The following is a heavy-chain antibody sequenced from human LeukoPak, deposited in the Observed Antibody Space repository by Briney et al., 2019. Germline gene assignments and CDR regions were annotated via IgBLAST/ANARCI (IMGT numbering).Heavy chain of an antibody. D-gene: IGHD5-24*01. J-gene: IGHJ4*02. CDR3: ARSMGRWLQNAFDY. CDR2: IGSSSTYI. V-gene: IGHV3-21*01. Sequence: GGSLRLSCAASGFTFSSYSMNWVRQAPGKGLEWVSSIGSSSTYIYYADSLKGRFTISRDNAKNSLYLQMNSLRAEDTAVYYCARSMGRWLQNAFDYWGQGTLVTVSS. CDR1: GFTFSSYS.